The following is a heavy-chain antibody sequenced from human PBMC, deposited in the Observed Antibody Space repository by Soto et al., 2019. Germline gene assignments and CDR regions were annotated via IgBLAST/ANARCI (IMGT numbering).Heavy chain of an antibody. V-gene: IGHV1-69*02. D-gene: IGHD6-13*01. CDR3: ARGGAATGPYFAY. Sequence: QVQLVQSGPEVKKPGSSVMVSCKASGGTFTTYSINWVRQAPGQGLEWMGRIIPVLDVADYPQKFQGRVTIAADKSTNTAYMELSNLRSNDTAVYYCARGGAATGPYFAYWGQGTLVTVSS. J-gene: IGHJ4*02. CDR1: GGTFTTYS. CDR2: IIPVLDVA.